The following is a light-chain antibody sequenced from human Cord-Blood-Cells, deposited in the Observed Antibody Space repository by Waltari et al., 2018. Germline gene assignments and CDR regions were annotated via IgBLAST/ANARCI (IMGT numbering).Light chain of an antibody. CDR3: QQYNNWPPWT. CDR2: GAS. Sequence: ERVITQSPATLSVSPGETSTLPCRASQSVSSNLAWYQQKPGQAPRLLIYGASTRATGIPARFSGSGSGTEFTLTISSLQSEDFAVYYCQQYNNWPPWTFGQGTEVEIK. J-gene: IGKJ1*01. V-gene: IGKV3-15*01. CDR1: QSVSSN.